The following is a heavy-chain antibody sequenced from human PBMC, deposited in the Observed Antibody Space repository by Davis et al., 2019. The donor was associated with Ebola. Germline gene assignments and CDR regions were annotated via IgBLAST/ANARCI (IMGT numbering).Heavy chain of an antibody. CDR3: ARDVRAAAGTGDY. J-gene: IGHJ4*02. D-gene: IGHD6-13*01. V-gene: IGHV3-30*04. CDR2: ISYDGSNK. CDR1: GFTFSSYA. Sequence: GESLKISCAASGFTFSSYAMHWVRQAPGKGLEWVAVISYDGSNKYYADSVKGRFTISRDNSKNTLYLQMNSLRAEDTAVYYCARDVRAAAGTGDYWGQGTLVTVSS.